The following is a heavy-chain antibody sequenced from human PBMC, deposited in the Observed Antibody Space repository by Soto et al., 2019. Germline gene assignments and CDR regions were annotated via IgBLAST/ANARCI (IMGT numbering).Heavy chain of an antibody. V-gene: IGHV4-39*01. CDR1: GGSISSPSYY. CDR2: IYYSGNT. Sequence: SETLSLTCSVSGGSISSPSYYWGWIRQPPGKGLEWIGSIYYSGNTYYNPSLKSRVTIFVDTSRNQFSLKVNSVTAADTAVYFCARLPGITTSRRDYWGQGTLVTVSS. CDR3: ARLPGITTSRRDY. J-gene: IGHJ4*02. D-gene: IGHD1-1*01.